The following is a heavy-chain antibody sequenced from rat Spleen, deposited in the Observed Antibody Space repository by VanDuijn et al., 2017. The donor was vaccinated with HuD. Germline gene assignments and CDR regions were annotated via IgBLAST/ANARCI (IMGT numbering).Heavy chain of an antibody. Sequence: EVQLVESGGGLVQPGRSLKLSCAASGFTFNNYWMTWIRQAPGKGLEWVASISNTGGSTYYPDSVMGRFTISRDNAKSTLYLQMNSLRSEDTATYYCVRHRDYYNSYVYAFDYWGQGVMVTVSS. CDR3: VRHRDYYNSYVYAFDY. D-gene: IGHD1-2*01. J-gene: IGHJ2*01. V-gene: IGHV5-31*01. CDR2: ISNTGGST. CDR1: GFTFNNYW.